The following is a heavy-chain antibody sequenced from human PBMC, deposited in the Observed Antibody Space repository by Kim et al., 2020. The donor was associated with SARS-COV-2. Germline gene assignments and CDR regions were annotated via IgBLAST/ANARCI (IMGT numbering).Heavy chain of an antibody. CDR2: ISYDGSNK. D-gene: IGHD3-10*01. CDR3: AKEKHYYGSESYYNALYYFDY. CDR1: GFTFSNYG. V-gene: IGHV3-30*18. Sequence: GGSLRLSCSASGFTFSNYGIHWVRQAPGKGLEWVAVISYDGSNKYYADSVKGRFTISRDNSKNTLYLQMNSLRAEDTAVYFCAKEKHYYGSESYYNALYYFDYWGQGTLVTVSS. J-gene: IGHJ4*02.